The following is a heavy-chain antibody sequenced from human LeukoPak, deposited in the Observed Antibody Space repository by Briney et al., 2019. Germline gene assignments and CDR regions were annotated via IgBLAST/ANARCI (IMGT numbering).Heavy chain of an antibody. V-gene: IGHV3-30*03. CDR3: ARDSWTPGNAYRIVELVLYYFDY. Sequence: PGGSLRLSCAVSGFTFSKYWMRWVRQAPGKGLEWVAVISYDGSNKYYADSVKGRFTISRDNSKNTLYLQMNSLRAEDTAVYYCARDSWTPGNAYRIVELVLYYFDYWGQGTLVTVSS. J-gene: IGHJ4*02. CDR1: GFTFSKYW. CDR2: ISYDGSNK. D-gene: IGHD6-13*01.